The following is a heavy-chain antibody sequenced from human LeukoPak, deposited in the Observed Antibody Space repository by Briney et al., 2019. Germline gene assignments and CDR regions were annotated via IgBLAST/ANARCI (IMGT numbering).Heavy chain of an antibody. Sequence: GGSLRLSCAGSGFSFNYYDMNWVRQAPGKGLEWVSSISPKSDFIYYSDSVKGRFTISRDNAKNTLYLQLNSLRVEDTAVYYCARGPGDGSGYYYPGDYWGQGTLVTVSS. V-gene: IGHV3-21*01. CDR1: GFSFNYYD. J-gene: IGHJ4*02. CDR2: ISPKSDFI. D-gene: IGHD3-22*01. CDR3: ARGPGDGSGYYYPGDY.